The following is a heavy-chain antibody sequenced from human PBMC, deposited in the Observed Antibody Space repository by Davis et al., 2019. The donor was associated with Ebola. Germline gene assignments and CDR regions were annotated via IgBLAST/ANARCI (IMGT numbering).Heavy chain of an antibody. Sequence: GGSLRLSCMGSGYTFTNYWIGWVRQMPGRGLEWMGIIYPGDSDTRYSPSFQGQVTISADKSVNTAYLHWSSLKASDTAMYYCARQGYCNSTSCNNWFDPWGQGTLATVSS. CDR2: IYPGDSDT. J-gene: IGHJ5*02. V-gene: IGHV5-51*01. CDR3: ARQGYCNSTSCNNWFDP. D-gene: IGHD2-2*01. CDR1: GYTFTNYW.